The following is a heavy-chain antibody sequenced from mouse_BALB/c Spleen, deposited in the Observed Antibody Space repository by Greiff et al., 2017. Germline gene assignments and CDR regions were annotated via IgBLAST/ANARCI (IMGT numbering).Heavy chain of an antibody. D-gene: IGHD4-1*01. J-gene: IGHJ4*01. CDR1: GFTFTDYY. CDR2: IRNKANGYTT. Sequence: EVKVVESGGGLVQPGGSLRLSCATSGFTFTDYYMSWVRQPPGKALEWLGFIRNKANGYTTEYSASVKGRFTISRDNSQSILYLQMNTLRAEDSATYYCARGTGCYAMDYWGQGTSVTVSS. CDR3: ARGTGCYAMDY. V-gene: IGHV7-3*02.